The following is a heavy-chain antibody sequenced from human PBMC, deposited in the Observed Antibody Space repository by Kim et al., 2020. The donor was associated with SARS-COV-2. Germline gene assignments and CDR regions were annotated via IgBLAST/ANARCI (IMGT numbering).Heavy chain of an antibody. CDR3: ARVVSDTAMVTSLPADY. Sequence: ASVKVSCKASGYTFTGYYMHWVRQAPGQGLEWMGRINPNSGGTNYAQKFQGRVTMTRDTSISTAYMELSRLRSDDTAVYYCARVVSDTAMVTSLPADYWGQGTLVTVSS. V-gene: IGHV1-2*06. D-gene: IGHD5-18*01. J-gene: IGHJ4*02. CDR1: GYTFTGYY. CDR2: INPNSGGT.